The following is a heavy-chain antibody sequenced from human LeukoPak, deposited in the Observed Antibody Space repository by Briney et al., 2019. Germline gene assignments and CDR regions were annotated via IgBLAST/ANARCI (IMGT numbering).Heavy chain of an antibody. J-gene: IGHJ4*02. CDR2: IYYSGST. D-gene: IGHD1-26*01. V-gene: IGHV4-59*01. CDR1: GGSISSYY. Sequence: SETLSLTCTVSGGSISSYYWSWIRQPPGKGLEWIGYIYYSGSTNYNPSLKSRVTISVDTSKNQFSLKLSSVTAADTAVYYCAREGEPYYFDYWGQGTLVTVSS. CDR3: AREGEPYYFDY.